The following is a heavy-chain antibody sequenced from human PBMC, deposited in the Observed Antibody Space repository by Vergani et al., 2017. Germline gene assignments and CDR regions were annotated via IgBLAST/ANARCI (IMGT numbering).Heavy chain of an antibody. J-gene: IGHJ4*02. V-gene: IGHV3-9*01. D-gene: IGHD5-18*01. Sequence: EVQLVESGGGLVHPGRSLRLSCAASGFTFDDYAMHWVRQAPGKGLEWVSGISWNSGSIGYADSVKGRFTISRDNAKNSLYLQMNRLRAEDTALYYCAKDKGVGSYGGRGAFDYWGQGTLVTVSS. CDR3: AKDKGVGSYGGRGAFDY. CDR1: GFTFDDYA. CDR2: ISWNSGSI.